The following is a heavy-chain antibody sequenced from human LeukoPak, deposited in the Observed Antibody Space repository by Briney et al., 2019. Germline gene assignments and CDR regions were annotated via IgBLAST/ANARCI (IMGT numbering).Heavy chain of an antibody. CDR1: GFTFSSYG. V-gene: IGHV3-30*18. D-gene: IGHD3-10*01. CDR2: ISYDGSNE. J-gene: IGHJ4*02. CDR3: AKEDYYGSGSYLGY. Sequence: SGGSLRLSCAASGFTFSSYGMQWVRQAPGRGLEGVAFISYDGSNEYYADSVKGRFTISRDNSKNTVYMQMNSLRVEDTAVYYCAKEDYYGSGSYLGYWGQGTPVTVSS.